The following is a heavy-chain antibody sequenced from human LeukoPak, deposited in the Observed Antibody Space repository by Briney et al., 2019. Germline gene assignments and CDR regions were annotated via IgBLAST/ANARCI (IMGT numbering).Heavy chain of an antibody. D-gene: IGHD5-12*01. CDR3: AREPPAWQS. CDR1: GFTFSSYR. V-gene: IGHV3-7*01. CDR2: IKQDGSEK. Sequence: GGSLRLSCAASGFTFSSYRMNWVRQAPGKGLEWVANIKQDGSEKYYVDSVKGRFTISRDNARNSLYLQMNSLRAEDTAVYYCAREPPAWQSWGQGTLVTVSS. J-gene: IGHJ4*02.